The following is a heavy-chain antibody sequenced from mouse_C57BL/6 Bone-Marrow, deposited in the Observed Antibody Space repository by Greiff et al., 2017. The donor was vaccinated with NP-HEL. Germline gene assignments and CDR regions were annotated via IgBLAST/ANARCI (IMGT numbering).Heavy chain of an antibody. CDR2: IDPEDGET. J-gene: IGHJ4*01. D-gene: IGHD2-1*01. V-gene: IGHV14-2*01. CDR1: GFNITDYY. CDR3: ASNHYDGNYLYYAMDY. Sequence: EVQLQQSGAELVKPGASVKLSCTASGFNITDYYMHWVKQRTEQGLEWIGRIDPEDGETKYAPKFQGKATITADTSSNTAYLQLSSLTSEDTAVYYCASNHYDGNYLYYAMDYWGQGTSVTVSA.